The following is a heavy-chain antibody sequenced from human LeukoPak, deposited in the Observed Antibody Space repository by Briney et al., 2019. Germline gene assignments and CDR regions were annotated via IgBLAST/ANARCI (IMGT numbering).Heavy chain of an antibody. CDR3: ARQYYDFWSGYYAGHGMDV. Sequence: GASLQISSEASGSCFTSYWIGWVRPLPGKGLEWMGIIYPGDSEHRYSPSNQGQVTIAADKSISTADLQWSSLEASDTAMYYCARQYYDFWSGYYAGHGMDVWGQGTTVTVSS. CDR2: IYPGDSEH. D-gene: IGHD3-3*01. CDR1: GSCFTSYW. V-gene: IGHV5-51*01. J-gene: IGHJ6*02.